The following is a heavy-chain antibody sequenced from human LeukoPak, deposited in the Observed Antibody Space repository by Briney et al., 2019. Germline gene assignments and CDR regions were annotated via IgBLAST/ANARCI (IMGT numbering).Heavy chain of an antibody. V-gene: IGHV1-69*04. CDR3: ARKGSYFDY. Sequence: ASVKVSCKASGGTFSSYAITWVRQAPGQGLEWMGRIIPILGMSNYAQKFQGRVTITADKSTSTTYMELSSLRSEDTAVYYCARKGSYFDYWGQGTLVTVSS. CDR2: IIPILGMS. J-gene: IGHJ4*02. CDR1: GGTFSSYA.